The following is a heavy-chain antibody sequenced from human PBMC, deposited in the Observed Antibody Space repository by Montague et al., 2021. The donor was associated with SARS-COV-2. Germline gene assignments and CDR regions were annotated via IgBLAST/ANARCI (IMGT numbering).Heavy chain of an antibody. CDR1: GGSISSTDRY. CDR3: ARCVPTGIEGWGCFDF. CDR2: IYFTGPI. Sequence: SETLSLTCTLSGGSISSTDRYWGWIRQPPGKGLEFIGTIYFTGPIYYNPSLKSRVTISPDTSKNQLSLKVTSVTAADTAVYYCARCVPTGIEGWGCFDFWGQGSMVTVSS. D-gene: IGHD2-2*01. J-gene: IGHJ4*02. V-gene: IGHV4-39*07.